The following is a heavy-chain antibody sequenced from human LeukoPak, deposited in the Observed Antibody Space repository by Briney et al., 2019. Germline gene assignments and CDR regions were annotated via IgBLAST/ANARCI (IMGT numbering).Heavy chain of an antibody. CDR3: ARVKTGNWLSRGYYYMDV. J-gene: IGHJ6*03. D-gene: IGHD1-1*01. V-gene: IGHV3-21*01. Sequence: GGSLRLSCAASGFSFSTYSMIWVRQAPGKGLEWVSSISSSDYIYYADSVKGRFTISRDNAKNSLFLQMNSLRAEDTAVYYCARVKTGNWLSRGYYYMDVWGKGTTVTVSS. CDR2: ISSSDYI. CDR1: GFSFSTYS.